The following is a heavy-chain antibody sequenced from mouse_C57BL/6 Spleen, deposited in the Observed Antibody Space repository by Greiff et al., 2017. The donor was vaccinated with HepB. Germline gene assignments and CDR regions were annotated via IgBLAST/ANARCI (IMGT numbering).Heavy chain of an antibody. CDR1: GYTFTSYW. CDR2: IYPGSGST. V-gene: IGHV1-55*01. J-gene: IGHJ2*01. D-gene: IGHD2-5*01. Sequence: VQLQQPGAELVKPGASVKMSCKASGYTFTSYWITWVKQRPGQGLEWIGDIYPGSGSTNYNEKFKSKATLTVDTSSSTAYMQLSSLTSEDSAVYYCARGGSNYVNFDYWGQGTTLTVSS. CDR3: ARGGSNYVNFDY.